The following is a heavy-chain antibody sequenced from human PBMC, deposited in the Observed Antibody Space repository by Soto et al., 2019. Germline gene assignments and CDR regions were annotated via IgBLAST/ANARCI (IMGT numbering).Heavy chain of an antibody. CDR3: ARPRRDGYNYGAGAFDI. J-gene: IGHJ3*02. D-gene: IGHD5-12*01. Sequence: GEAPKISCKGSGYSVTSYWIGWVRQMAGKGREWMGIIYPGDSDTRYSPSFQGQVTISADKSISTAYLQWSSLKASDTAMYYCARPRRDGYNYGAGAFDIWGQGTMVTVSS. V-gene: IGHV5-51*01. CDR2: IYPGDSDT. CDR1: GYSVTSYW.